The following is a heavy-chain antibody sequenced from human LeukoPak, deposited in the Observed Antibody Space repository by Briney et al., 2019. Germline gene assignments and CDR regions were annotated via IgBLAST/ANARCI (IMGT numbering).Heavy chain of an antibody. CDR3: ARDLAADASSGWFDP. D-gene: IGHD6-13*01. Sequence: GGSLRLSCTHSGFTFSTDWMHCVRQAPGKGLVWVSRINIDGSSTSYADSVKGRFTISRDNAKNTLYLQMNSLRAEDTAVYYCARDLAADASSGWFDPWGQGTLVTVSS. CDR2: INIDGSST. CDR1: GFTFSTDW. J-gene: IGHJ5*02. V-gene: IGHV3-74*01.